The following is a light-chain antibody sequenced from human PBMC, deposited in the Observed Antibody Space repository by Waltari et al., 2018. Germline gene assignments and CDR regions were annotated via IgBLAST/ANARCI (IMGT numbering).Light chain of an antibody. CDR2: DVF. CDR3: SSHTTSNTLI. CDR1: SSDIGRYNF. J-gene: IGLJ2*01. Sequence: QSALTQPASVSGSPGQSLTIPCTGSSSDIGRYNFVSWYQQHPGKAPKLILYDVFNRPSGVSNRFSGSKSGNTASLTISGLQPEDETDYYCSSHTTSNTLIFGGGTRVTVL. V-gene: IGLV2-14*03.